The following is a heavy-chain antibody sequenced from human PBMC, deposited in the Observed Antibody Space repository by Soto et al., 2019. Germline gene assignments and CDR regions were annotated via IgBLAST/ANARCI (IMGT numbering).Heavy chain of an antibody. V-gene: IGHV3-23*01. CDR2: ITASGGST. D-gene: IGHD3-22*01. CDR1: GFTFSTYA. Sequence: PGGSLRLSCAASGFTFSTYAMSWVRQAPGKGLEWVSAITASGGSTYYADDVKGRFTISRDNSKNTLFLQMISLRAEDMAVYYCAKIYDSSGYYYNVWGQGALVTVSS. CDR3: AKIYDSSGYYYNV. J-gene: IGHJ4*02.